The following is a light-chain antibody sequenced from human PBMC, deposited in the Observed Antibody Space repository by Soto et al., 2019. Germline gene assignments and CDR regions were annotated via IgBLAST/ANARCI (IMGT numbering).Light chain of an antibody. CDR1: QGISSA. V-gene: IGKV1-13*02. CDR2: DAS. J-gene: IGKJ3*01. CDR3: QQFNGFPPLFS. Sequence: AIQLTQSPSSLSASVGDRVTITCRASQGISSALAWFQQKPGKPPKLLIYDASSLESGVPSRFSGSGSGTDFTLTISSLQPEDFATYYCQQFNGFPPLFSFGPGTKVDIK.